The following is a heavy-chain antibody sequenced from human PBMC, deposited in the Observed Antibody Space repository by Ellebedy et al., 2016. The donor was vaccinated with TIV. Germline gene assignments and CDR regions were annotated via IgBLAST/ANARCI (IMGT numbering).Heavy chain of an antibody. V-gene: IGHV4-39*02. CDR2: IYYSGST. D-gene: IGHD5-12*01. J-gene: IGHJ4*02. CDR3: AREHGNSGYDYASDDY. Sequence: SETLSLTXTVSGGSISSSSYYWGWIRQPPGKGLEWIGSIYYSGSTYYNPSLKSRVTISVDTSKNQFSLKLSSVTAADTAVYYCAREHGNSGYDYASDDYWGQGTLVTVSS. CDR1: GGSISSSSYY.